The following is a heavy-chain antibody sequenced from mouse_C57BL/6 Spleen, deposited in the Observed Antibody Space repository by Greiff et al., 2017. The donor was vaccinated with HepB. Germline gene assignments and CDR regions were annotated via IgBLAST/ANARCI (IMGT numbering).Heavy chain of an antibody. Sequence: QVQLQQSGAELVRPGASVTLSCKASGYTFTDYEMHWVKQTPVHGLEWIGAIDPETGGTAYNQKFKGKAILTADKSSSTAYMELRSLTSEDSAVYYCTSPYGSSRYYFDYWGQGTTLTVSS. CDR1: GYTFTDYE. CDR2: IDPETGGT. CDR3: TSPYGSSRYYFDY. V-gene: IGHV1-15*01. D-gene: IGHD1-1*01. J-gene: IGHJ2*01.